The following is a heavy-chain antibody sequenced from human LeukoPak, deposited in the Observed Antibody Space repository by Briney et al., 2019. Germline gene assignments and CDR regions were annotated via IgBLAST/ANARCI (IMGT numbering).Heavy chain of an antibody. CDR3: ARSSGWWSLDY. D-gene: IGHD6-19*01. CDR2: FDTGFGT. CDR1: GFTFSTAS. J-gene: IGHJ4*02. V-gene: IGHV3-23*01. Sequence: GGSLRLSCAASGFTFSTASLHWVRQAPGRGLEWVSAFDTGFGTYYPDSLKGRFTISRDNSKNTLFLQMNGLRADDTAVYYCARSSGWWSLDYWGQGTLVTVSS.